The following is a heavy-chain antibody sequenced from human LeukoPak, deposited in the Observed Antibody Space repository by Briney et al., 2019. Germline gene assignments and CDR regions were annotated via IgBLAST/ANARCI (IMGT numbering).Heavy chain of an antibody. V-gene: IGHV1-2*02. CDR2: MNPKNGGT. J-gene: IGHJ4*02. CDR1: GYTFTGNY. CDR3: TRALAF. Sequence: GASVTVSCKASGYTFTGNYIHWLRQAPGQGLEWMGWMNPKNGGTNYALKFQGRVTMTGDTSINTAYLNLSGLRSDDSALYYCTRALAFWGQGTLVTVSS.